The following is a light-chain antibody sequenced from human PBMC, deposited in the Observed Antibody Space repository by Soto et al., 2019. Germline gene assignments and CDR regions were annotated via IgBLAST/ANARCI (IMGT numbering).Light chain of an antibody. CDR3: QQYNTDSSWA. V-gene: IGKV1-5*01. CDR2: DAS. CDR1: QSVGTW. J-gene: IGKJ1*01. Sequence: DIQMTQSPSTLSASVGDRVTITCRASQSVGTWLAWYQQKPGKAPELLISDASSLESGVPSRFSGSGSGTEFTLTISSLLPDDFATSYCQQYNTDSSWAFGQGTKVEIK.